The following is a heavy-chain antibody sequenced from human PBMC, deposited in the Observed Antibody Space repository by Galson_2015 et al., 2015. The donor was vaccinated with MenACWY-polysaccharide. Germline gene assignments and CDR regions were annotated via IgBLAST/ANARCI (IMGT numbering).Heavy chain of an antibody. CDR2: MSYDGSNK. J-gene: IGHJ4*02. CDR1: GFSFSSYG. CDR3: AKGAADSDY. D-gene: IGHD2-15*01. V-gene: IGHV3-30*18. Sequence: SLRLSCAASGFSFSSYGMHWVRQAPGKGLEWVAVMSYDGSNKYYIDSVKGRFTISKDNSKNTLYLQMDSLRIEDTAVYYCAKGAADSDYWGQGTLVTVSS.